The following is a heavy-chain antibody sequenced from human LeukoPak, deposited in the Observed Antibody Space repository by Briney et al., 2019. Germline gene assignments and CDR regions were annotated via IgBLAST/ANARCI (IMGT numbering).Heavy chain of an antibody. CDR3: ARGDTYYYDSSGSFDY. D-gene: IGHD3-22*01. CDR2: INHSGST. CDR1: GGSFSGYY. V-gene: IGHV4-34*01. J-gene: IGHJ4*02. Sequence: SETLSLTCAVYGGSFSGYYWSWIRQPPGKGLEWIGEINHSGSTNYNPPLKSRVTISVDASKNQSSLKLSSVTAADTAVYYCARGDTYYYDSSGSFDYWGQGTLVTVSS.